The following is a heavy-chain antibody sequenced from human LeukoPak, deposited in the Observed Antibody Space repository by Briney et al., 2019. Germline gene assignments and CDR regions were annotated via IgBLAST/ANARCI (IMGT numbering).Heavy chain of an antibody. CDR2: IYYSGTT. D-gene: IGHD6-19*01. V-gene: IGHV4-59*01. Sequence: KPSETLSLTCTVSGGSISSYYWSWIRQPPGKGLEWIGYIYYSGTTNYNPSLKSRVTISVATSKNQFSLNLSPVTAADTAVYYCARGGGGEYSSGWYDYWGQGTLVTVSS. CDR1: GGSISSYY. CDR3: ARGGGGEYSSGWYDY. J-gene: IGHJ4*02.